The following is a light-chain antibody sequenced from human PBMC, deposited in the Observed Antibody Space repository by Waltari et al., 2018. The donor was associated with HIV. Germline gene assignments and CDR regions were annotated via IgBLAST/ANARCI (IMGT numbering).Light chain of an antibody. CDR2: DVS. CDR3: CSYAGSYSVV. CDR1: SRDVGGYHY. Sequence: QSALTQPRSVSGSPGQSVTISCTGTSRDVGGYHYVPWYKQNPCKPPKLMMYDVSKRPSGVPDRFSGSKSGNTASLTISGLQAEDEADYYCCSYAGSYSVVFGGGTKLTVL. V-gene: IGLV2-11*01. J-gene: IGLJ2*01.